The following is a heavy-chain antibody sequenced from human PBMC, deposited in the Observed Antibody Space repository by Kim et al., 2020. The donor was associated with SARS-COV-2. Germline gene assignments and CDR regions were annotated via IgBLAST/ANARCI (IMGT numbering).Heavy chain of an antibody. CDR3: ARRGRDYGFDY. CDR2: T. D-gene: IGHD3-10*01. Sequence: TSYAHGYKGRVTMLKDTSRGTVYMELSSLRSEDTAVYYCARRGRDYGFDYWAQGTLVTVSS. J-gene: IGHJ4*02. V-gene: IGHV1-46*01.